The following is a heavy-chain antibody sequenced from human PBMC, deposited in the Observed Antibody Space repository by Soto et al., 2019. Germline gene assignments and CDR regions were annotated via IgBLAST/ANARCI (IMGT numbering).Heavy chain of an antibody. CDR1: GFTFNISA. J-gene: IGHJ4*02. D-gene: IGHD2-2*02. Sequence: GGSLRLSCAASGFTFNISAMTWVRQAPGKGLEWVSTTGASGRTTYYAHSVKGRFTVSRDNSKNTLDLQMSSLRAEDTAVYYCAAVHNTSRSFDYWGQGTLVTVSS. CDR3: AAVHNTSRSFDY. V-gene: IGHV3-23*01. CDR2: TGASGRTT.